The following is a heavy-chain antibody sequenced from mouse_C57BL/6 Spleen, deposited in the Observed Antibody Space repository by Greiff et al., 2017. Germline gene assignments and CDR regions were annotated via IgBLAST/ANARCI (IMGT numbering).Heavy chain of an antibody. CDR1: GYTFTDYY. CDR3: ARGSLKTTVVATSDY. V-gene: IGHV1-19*01. Sequence: VQLQQSGPVLVKPGASVKMSCKASGYTFTDYYMNWVKQSHGKSLEWIGVINPYNGGTSYNQKFKGKATLTVDKSSSTAYMELNSLTSEDSAVYYCARGSLKTTVVATSDYWGQGTTLTVSS. CDR2: INPYNGGT. J-gene: IGHJ2*01. D-gene: IGHD1-1*01.